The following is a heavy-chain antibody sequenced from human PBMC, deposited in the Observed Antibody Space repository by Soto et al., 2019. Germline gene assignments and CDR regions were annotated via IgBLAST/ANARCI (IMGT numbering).Heavy chain of an antibody. V-gene: IGHV4-39*01. CDR3: ASPKIAFYNWFDP. D-gene: IGHD3-3*02. J-gene: IGHJ5*02. CDR1: DGSISSSSYY. Sequence: SETLSLTCTLSDGSISSSSYYWGWIRQPPGKGLEWIGSIYYSGSTYYNPSLKSRVTISVDTSKNQFSLKLSSVTAADTAVYYCASPKIAFYNWFDPWGQGTLVTVSS. CDR2: IYYSGST.